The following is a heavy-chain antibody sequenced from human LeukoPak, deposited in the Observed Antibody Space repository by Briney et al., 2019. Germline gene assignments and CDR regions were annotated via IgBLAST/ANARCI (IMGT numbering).Heavy chain of an antibody. CDR2: ISAYNGNT. CDR1: GYTFTSYG. CDR3: ARVPSRGGVTLYTPPAPLNP. J-gene: IGHJ5*02. D-gene: IGHD3-16*01. V-gene: IGHV1-18*01. Sequence: ASVKVSCKASGYTFTSYGISWVRQAPGQGLEWMGWISAYNGNTNYAQKLQGRVTMTTDTSTSTAYMELRSLRSDDTAVYYCARVPSRGGVTLYTPPAPLNPWGQGTLVTVSS.